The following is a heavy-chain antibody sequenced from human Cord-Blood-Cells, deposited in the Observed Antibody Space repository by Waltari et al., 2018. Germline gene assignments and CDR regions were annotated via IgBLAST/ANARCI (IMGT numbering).Heavy chain of an antibody. D-gene: IGHD6-6*01. CDR2: TYYRFKWDN. CDR1: GDSVSSNSAA. J-gene: IGHJ4*02. V-gene: IGHV6-1*01. CDR3: ARGLRVAAHLTLDY. Sequence: QVHLEQSGPGLGKPSQTLPPTCSIPGDSVSSNSAAWHWIRPSPSRSLEWRGRTYYRFKWDNDYAVSVKSRITINPDTSKNQFSLQLNAVTPEDTAVYYCARGLRVAAHLTLDYWGQGTLVTVSS.